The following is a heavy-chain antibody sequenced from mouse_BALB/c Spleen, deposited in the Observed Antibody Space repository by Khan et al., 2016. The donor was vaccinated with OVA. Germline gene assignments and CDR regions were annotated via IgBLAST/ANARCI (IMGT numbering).Heavy chain of an antibody. J-gene: IGHJ3*01. D-gene: IGHD2-1*01. CDR2: IFPGTGTT. Sequence: QVRLQQSGAELAKPGASVKLSCRTSGYTFTNYWIQWVKQRPGQGLGWIGQIFPGTGTTYYNENFKGKATLPIDTSSSTVYMHLSSLTSEDSAVYFCARGYFGNYDFAYWGQGTLVTVSA. CDR3: ARGYFGNYDFAY. V-gene: IGHV1S132*01. CDR1: GYTFTNYW.